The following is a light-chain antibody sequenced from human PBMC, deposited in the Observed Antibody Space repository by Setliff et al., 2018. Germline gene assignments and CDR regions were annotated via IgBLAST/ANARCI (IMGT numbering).Light chain of an antibody. CDR2: DVS. J-gene: IGLJ1*01. CDR1: GSDVGGYNY. Sequence: QSALAQPASVSGSPGQSITISCTGTGSDVGGYNYVSWYQQHPGKAPKLMIYDVSKRPSGVSNRFSGSKSGNTASLTISGLQAEDEADYYCSSYTGSNNYVFGTGTKV. CDR3: SSYTGSNNYV. V-gene: IGLV2-14*01.